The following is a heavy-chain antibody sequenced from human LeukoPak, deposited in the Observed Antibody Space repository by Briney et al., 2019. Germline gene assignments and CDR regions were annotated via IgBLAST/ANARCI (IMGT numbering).Heavy chain of an antibody. V-gene: IGHV1-18*01. CDR3: AREDRYSSSSPYMDV. Sequence: GASVKVSCKASGYTFNRYGISWVRQAPGQGLEWMGWIGSYNGNTNYAQKFQGRVTITTDESTSTAYMELSSLRSEDTAVYYCAREDRYSSSSPYMDVWGKGTTVTVSS. J-gene: IGHJ6*03. CDR1: GYTFNRYG. CDR2: IGSYNGNT. D-gene: IGHD6-6*01.